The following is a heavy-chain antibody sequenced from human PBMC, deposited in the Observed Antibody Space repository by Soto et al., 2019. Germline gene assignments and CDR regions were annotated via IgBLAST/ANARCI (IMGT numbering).Heavy chain of an antibody. V-gene: IGHV4-39*01. CDR2: VYYSGTT. Sequence: QTQLQESGPGLLRPSETLSLTCTVSGDSVNSNNVYWGWVRQPPARRLEFLGNVYYSGTTHYNPAFERRVTISVDTSKNQFALRLTSVTAADTAVYYCARHLGSWVREMDFWGRGTLVTVAS. CDR1: GDSVNSNNVY. J-gene: IGHJ4*02. D-gene: IGHD3-16*01. CDR3: ARHLGSWVREMDF.